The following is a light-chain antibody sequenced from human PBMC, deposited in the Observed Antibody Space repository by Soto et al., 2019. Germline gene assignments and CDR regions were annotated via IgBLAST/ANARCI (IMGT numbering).Light chain of an antibody. J-gene: IGKJ1*01. CDR3: QQSYSYPWT. Sequence: DIQMTLSPATLSAALGDRFTITTLQSQSISSYLAWYQQKPGKAPKLLIYAAASLPSGVPSRFSGSGSGTDFTLTISSLQPEDFATYYCQQSYSYPWTFGQGTKA. CDR1: QSISSY. CDR2: AAA. V-gene: IGKV1-39*01.